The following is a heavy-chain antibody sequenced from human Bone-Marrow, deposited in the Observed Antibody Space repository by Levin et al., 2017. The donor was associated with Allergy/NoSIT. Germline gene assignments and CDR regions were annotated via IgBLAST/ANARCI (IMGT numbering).Heavy chain of an antibody. CDR3: ASVEMATRADAFDI. CDR2: INHSGST. CDR1: GGSFSGYY. V-gene: IGHV4-34*01. J-gene: IGHJ3*02. D-gene: IGHD5-24*01. Sequence: SQTLSLTCAVYGGSFSGYYWSWIRQPPGKGLEWIGEINHSGSTNYNPSLKSRVTISVDTSKNQFSLKLSSVTAADTAVYYCASVEMATRADAFDIWGQGTMVTVSS.